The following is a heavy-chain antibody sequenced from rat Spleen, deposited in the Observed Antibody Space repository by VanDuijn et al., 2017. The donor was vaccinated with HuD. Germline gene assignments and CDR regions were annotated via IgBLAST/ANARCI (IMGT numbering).Heavy chain of an antibody. J-gene: IGHJ2*01. CDR2: ISPSGGTT. CDR1: GFTFDDYH. Sequence: EVQLVETGGGLVQPGRSLKLSCAASGFTFDDYHMAWVRQAPTKGLEWVASISPSGGTTYYLDSVRGRFTISRDNAETTLYLQMDSLKSDDTATYYCATGYYGYPNPFIYWGQGVMVTVSS. CDR3: ATGYYGYPNPFIY. V-gene: IGHV5-25*01. D-gene: IGHD1-7*01.